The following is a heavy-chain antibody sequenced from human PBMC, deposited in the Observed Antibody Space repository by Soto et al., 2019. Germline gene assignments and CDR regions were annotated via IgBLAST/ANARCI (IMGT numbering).Heavy chain of an antibody. Sequence: QIQLQESGPRLVKPSETLSLTCTVSGGSVNSGNYYWSWIRHTPGKGLQWIGYIYQSGSTRYNPSLKSRITISLDTSKNHFALKVTSVTPADTAVYSCASGTIYYSYGMDVWGQGTTVTVSS. CDR1: GGSVNSGNYY. CDR3: ASGTIYYSYGMDV. J-gene: IGHJ6*02. V-gene: IGHV4-61*03. D-gene: IGHD1-1*01. CDR2: IYQSGST.